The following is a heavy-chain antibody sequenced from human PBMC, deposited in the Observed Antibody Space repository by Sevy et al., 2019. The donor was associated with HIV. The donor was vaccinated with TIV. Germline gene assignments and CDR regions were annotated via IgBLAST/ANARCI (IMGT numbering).Heavy chain of an antibody. CDR2: ISTSSGFT. CDR3: ARVRYNYGQKYFDY. Sequence: GGSLRLSCTASGFSFSDYYMSWIRQAPGKGLEWISYISTSSGFTDYEDSVKGRFTISRDNAKNSLYLQMNSLRAEDTAVYFCARVRYNYGQKYFDYWGQGTQVTVSS. V-gene: IGHV3-11*06. D-gene: IGHD5-18*01. CDR1: GFSFSDYY. J-gene: IGHJ4*02.